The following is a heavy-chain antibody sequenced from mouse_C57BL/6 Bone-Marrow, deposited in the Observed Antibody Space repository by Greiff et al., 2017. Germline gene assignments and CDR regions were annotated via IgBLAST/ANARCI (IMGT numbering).Heavy chain of an antibody. Sequence: EVKLVESGPGLVKPSQSLSFTCSVTGYSITSGYYWNWIRQFPGNKLEWMGYISYDGSNNYNPSLKNRISITRDTSKNQFFLKLNSVTTEDTATYYCARSAMDYWGQGTSDTVSS. CDR2: ISYDGSN. V-gene: IGHV3-6*01. CDR3: ARSAMDY. J-gene: IGHJ4*01. CDR1: GYSITSGYY.